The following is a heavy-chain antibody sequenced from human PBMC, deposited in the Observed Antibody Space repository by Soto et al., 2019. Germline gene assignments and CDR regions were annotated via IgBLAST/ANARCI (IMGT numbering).Heavy chain of an antibody. CDR2: ISGSGGST. V-gene: IGHV3-23*01. D-gene: IGHD3-22*01. CDR3: AKARRKFLVHYDSSGYYYFDY. J-gene: IGHJ4*02. CDR1: GFTFSSYA. Sequence: GGSLRLSCAASGFTFSSYAMSWVRQAPGKGLEWVSAISGSGGSTYYADSVKGRFTISRDNSKNTLYLQMNRLRAEDTAVYYCAKARRKFLVHYDSSGYYYFDYWGQGTLVTVSS.